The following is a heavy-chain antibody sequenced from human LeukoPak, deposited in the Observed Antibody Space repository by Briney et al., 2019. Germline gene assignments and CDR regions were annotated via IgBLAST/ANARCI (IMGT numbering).Heavy chain of an antibody. D-gene: IGHD6-19*01. CDR2: IWYDGSNK. Sequence: AGGSLRLSCAASGFTFSSYGMHSVRQAPGKGLEWVAIIWYDGSNKYYADSVKGRFTISRDNSKNTLYLQMNSLRTEDTAVYYCAKEAAVAGVGYNWFDPWGQGTLVTVSS. CDR3: AKEAAVAGVGYNWFDP. V-gene: IGHV3-33*06. J-gene: IGHJ5*02. CDR1: GFTFSSYG.